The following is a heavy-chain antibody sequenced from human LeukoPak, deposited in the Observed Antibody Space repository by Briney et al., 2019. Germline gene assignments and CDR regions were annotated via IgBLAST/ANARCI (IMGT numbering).Heavy chain of an antibody. J-gene: IGHJ4*02. Sequence: GASVKVSCKASGYTFTSYGITWVRQAPGQGLEWMGWISAYNGNTNYAQNLQGRVTMTTDTSTSTAYMELRSLRSDDTAMYYCARMEMATAIFDYWGQGTLVTVSS. CDR1: GYTFTSYG. D-gene: IGHD5-24*01. CDR3: ARMEMATAIFDY. CDR2: ISAYNGNT. V-gene: IGHV1-18*01.